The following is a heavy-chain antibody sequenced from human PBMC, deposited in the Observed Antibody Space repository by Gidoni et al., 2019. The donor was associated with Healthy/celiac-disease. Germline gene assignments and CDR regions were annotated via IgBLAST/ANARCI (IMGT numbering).Heavy chain of an antibody. CDR3: ARMGYSSGWYGVDAFDI. V-gene: IGHV3-21*01. Sequence: EVQLVESGGGLVKPGGSLRLSCEAAGFTFSSYSMNWVRQAPGKGLEWVSSISSSSSYIYYADSVKGRFTISRDNAKNSLYLQMNSLRAEDTAVYYCARMGYSSGWYGVDAFDIWGQGTMVTVSS. D-gene: IGHD6-19*01. J-gene: IGHJ3*02. CDR2: ISSSSSYI. CDR1: GFTFSSYS.